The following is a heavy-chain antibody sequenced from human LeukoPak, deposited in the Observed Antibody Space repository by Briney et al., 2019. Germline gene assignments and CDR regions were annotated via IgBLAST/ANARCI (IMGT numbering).Heavy chain of an antibody. Sequence: SGPALVKPTQTLTLTCTFSGFSLTTNKVCVSWIRQPPGKALEWLARIDWDDDEYYSTSLKTRLTISKDTSKNQVVLTMTNMDPVDTATYYCARIIAGPDYFDYWGQGTLVTVSS. CDR1: GFSLTTNKVC. D-gene: IGHD2-21*01. V-gene: IGHV2-70*11. CDR2: IDWDDDE. CDR3: ARIIAGPDYFDY. J-gene: IGHJ4*02.